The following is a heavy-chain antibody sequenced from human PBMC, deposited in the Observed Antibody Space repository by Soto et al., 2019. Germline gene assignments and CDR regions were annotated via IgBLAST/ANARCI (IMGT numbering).Heavy chain of an antibody. CDR3: ARSFDPATVTHYYYMAV. V-gene: IGHV4-34*01. CDR1: GASFSGYY. J-gene: IGHJ6*03. Sequence: SETLSPTCAVHGASFSGYYCSWLLRPPGEGLEWIGEINHSGSTNYNPSLKSRVTISVDTSKNQFSLKLSSVTAADTAVYYCARSFDPATVTHYYYMAVRGKGTTVTVSS. D-gene: IGHD4-17*01. CDR2: INHSGST.